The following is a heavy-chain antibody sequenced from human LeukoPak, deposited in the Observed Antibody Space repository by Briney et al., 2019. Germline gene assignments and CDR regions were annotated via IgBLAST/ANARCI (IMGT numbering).Heavy chain of an antibody. CDR1: GFTLSSYA. J-gene: IGHJ4*02. CDR2: ISVSGNT. V-gene: IGHV3-23*01. D-gene: IGHD2-8*02. Sequence: PGGSLRLSCAASGFTLSSYAMSWVRQGPGKGLEWVSAISVSGNTYHADSVKGRFTISRDSSKNTLYLQMNSLRAGDAAVYYCAKDLEVNTGTDYWGQGTLVTVSS. CDR3: AKDLEVNTGTDY.